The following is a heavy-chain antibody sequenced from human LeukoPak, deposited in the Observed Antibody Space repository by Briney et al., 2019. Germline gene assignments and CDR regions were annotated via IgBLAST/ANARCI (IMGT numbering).Heavy chain of an antibody. CDR3: ARLYQEGDGFDY. CDR2: ITSRSYI. CDR1: GFTFSSYS. V-gene: IGHV3-21*01. Sequence: KPGGSLRLSCAASGFTFSSYSMNWVRQPRGKWLEWVSPITSRSYIYYTDSVKGRFTISRDNAKNSLYLQLNSLRAEDTAVYYCARLYQEGDGFDYWGQGTLVTVSS. D-gene: IGHD2-21*02. J-gene: IGHJ4*02.